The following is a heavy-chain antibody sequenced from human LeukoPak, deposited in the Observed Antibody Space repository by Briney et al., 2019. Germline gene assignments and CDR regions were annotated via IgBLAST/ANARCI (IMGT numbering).Heavy chain of an antibody. CDR1: GGTFSSYA. CDR2: IIPIFGTA. CDR3: ARGLNYGSGSYSFDY. D-gene: IGHD3-10*01. V-gene: IGHV1-69*13. Sequence: ASVKVSCKASGGTFSSYAISWVRQAPGQGLEWMGGIIPIFGTANYAQKFQGRVTITADESTSTAYMELSSLRSDDTAVYYCARGLNYGSGSYSFDYWGQGTLVTVSS. J-gene: IGHJ4*02.